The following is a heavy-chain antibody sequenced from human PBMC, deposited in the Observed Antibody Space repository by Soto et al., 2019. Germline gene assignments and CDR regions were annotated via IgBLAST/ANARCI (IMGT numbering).Heavy chain of an antibody. CDR3: ATKTGGGWKDGMDV. Sequence: SETLSLTCTVSGGSISSSSYYWGWIRQPPGKGLEWIGSIYYSGSTYYNPSLKSRVTISVDTSKNQFSLKLSSVTAADTAVYYCATKTGGGWKDGMDVWAQGTTVTVSS. CDR1: GGSISSSSYY. J-gene: IGHJ6*02. V-gene: IGHV4-39*01. D-gene: IGHD6-19*01. CDR2: IYYSGST.